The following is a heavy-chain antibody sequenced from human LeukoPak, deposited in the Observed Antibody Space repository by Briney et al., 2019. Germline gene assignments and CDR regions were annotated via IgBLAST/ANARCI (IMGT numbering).Heavy chain of an antibody. CDR1: GGSISSYY. CDR3: ARWYSSGWAFDY. Sequence: SETLSLTCTVSGGSISSYYWSWIRQPPGKGLEWIGYIYYSGSTNYNPSLKSRVTISVDTSKNQFSLKLSSVTVADRAVYYCARWYSSGWAFDYWGQGTLVTVSS. D-gene: IGHD6-19*01. V-gene: IGHV4-59*08. J-gene: IGHJ4*02. CDR2: IYYSGST.